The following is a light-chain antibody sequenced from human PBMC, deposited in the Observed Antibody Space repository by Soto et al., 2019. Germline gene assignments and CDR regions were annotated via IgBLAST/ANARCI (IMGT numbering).Light chain of an antibody. J-gene: IGKJ2*01. CDR1: QSVGSF. V-gene: IGKV3-11*01. Sequence: EIVLTQAPATLSLSPGERATLSCRASQSVGSFLAWYRQTPGQAPRLLIYDASNRASGIPARFSGSGSGTDFTLTISSLEPEDFAIYYCQQRGAWPRPFGHGTKLEIK. CDR3: QQRGAWPRP. CDR2: DAS.